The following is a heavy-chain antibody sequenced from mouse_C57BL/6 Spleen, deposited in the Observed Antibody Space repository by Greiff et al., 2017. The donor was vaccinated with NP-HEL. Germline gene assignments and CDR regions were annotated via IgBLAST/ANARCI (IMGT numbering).Heavy chain of an antibody. CDR3: ARTTADFDY. Sequence: QVQLQQPGAELVKPGASVKLSCKASGYTFTSYCMHWVKQRPGQGLEWIGMIHPNSGSTNYNEKFKSKATLTVDKSSSPAYMQLSSLTSEDSAVYYCARTTADFDYWGQGTTLTVSS. V-gene: IGHV1-64*01. CDR2: IHPNSGST. CDR1: GYTFTSYC. J-gene: IGHJ2*01. D-gene: IGHD1-2*01.